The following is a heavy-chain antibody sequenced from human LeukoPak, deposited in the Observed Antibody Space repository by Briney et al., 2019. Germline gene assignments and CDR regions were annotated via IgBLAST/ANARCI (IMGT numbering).Heavy chain of an antibody. Sequence: PSETLSLTCTVPGYSISSGYYWGWIRQPPGKGLEWIGYVYATGTTNYNPSLKTRATISIDTSKNQLSLTLTSVTAADTAVYYCARVGSGGAWFDFWGQGTLVSVSS. J-gene: IGHJ4*02. D-gene: IGHD6-19*01. CDR2: VYATGTT. V-gene: IGHV4-61*01. CDR1: GYSISSGYY. CDR3: ARVGSGGAWFDF.